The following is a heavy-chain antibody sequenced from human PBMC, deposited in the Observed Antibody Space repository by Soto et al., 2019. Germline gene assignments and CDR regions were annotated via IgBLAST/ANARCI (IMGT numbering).Heavy chain of an antibody. CDR3: ARGGIIGTSTDY. V-gene: IGHV5-51*01. CDR2: IFPGDSDT. J-gene: IGHJ4*02. Sequence: GESLKLSCKASGYSVTTYWIGWVRQMPGKGLEWMGIIFPGDSDTRYRPSFQGQVTISVDRSINTAYLQWSSLKASDTAMYFCARGGIIGTSTDYWGQGNQVTVSA. CDR1: GYSVTTYW. D-gene: IGHD1-7*01.